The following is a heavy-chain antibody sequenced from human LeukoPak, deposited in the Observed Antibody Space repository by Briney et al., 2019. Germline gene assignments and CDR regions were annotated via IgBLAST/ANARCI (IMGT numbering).Heavy chain of an antibody. D-gene: IGHD6-19*01. CDR1: DGSISNYY. J-gene: IGHJ5*02. V-gene: IGHV4-59*08. CDR3: ARNSAVATSRSWFDP. CDR2: AYYSGST. Sequence: SVTLSLTCSVFDGSISNYYWSWIRQPPGKGLEWIGYAYYSGSTTYNPSLESRVTISVDTSKNQFSLKLTAVTAADTAVYYCARNSAVATSRSWFDPWGQGTLVTASS.